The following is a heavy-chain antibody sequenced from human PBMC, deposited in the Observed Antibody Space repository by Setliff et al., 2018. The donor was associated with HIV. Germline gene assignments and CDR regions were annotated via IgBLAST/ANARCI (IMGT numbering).Heavy chain of an antibody. D-gene: IGHD2-21*01. Sequence: GASVKVSCKASGYTFTNYDINWVRQAPGQGLEWMGWMNPNSGNTGYAQKFQGRVTMTRNTSIRTAYMELSSLRSEDTAVYYCASDWGYGCMDVWGQGTTVTVSS. CDR2: MNPNSGNT. J-gene: IGHJ6*02. CDR1: GYTFTNYD. CDR3: ASDWGYGCMDV. V-gene: IGHV1-8*02.